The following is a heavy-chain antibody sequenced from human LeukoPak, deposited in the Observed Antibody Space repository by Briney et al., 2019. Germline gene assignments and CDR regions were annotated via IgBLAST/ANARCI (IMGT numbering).Heavy chain of an antibody. V-gene: IGHV1-46*01. D-gene: IGHD3-3*01. CDR1: GYTFTSYF. Sequence: ASVKVSCKASGYTFTSYFMHWVRQAPGQGLEWMGIINPSGGSTSYAQKFQGRVTMTRDTSTSTVYMELSRLRSDDTAVYYCARDGAYYDFWSGEKGFDYWGQGTLVTVSS. CDR2: INPSGGST. CDR3: ARDGAYYDFWSGEKGFDY. J-gene: IGHJ4*02.